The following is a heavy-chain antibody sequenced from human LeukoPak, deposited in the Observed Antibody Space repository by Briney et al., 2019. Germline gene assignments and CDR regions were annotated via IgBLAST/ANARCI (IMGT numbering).Heavy chain of an antibody. Sequence: GASVKVSCKASGYTFTGYYMHWVRQAPGQGLEWMGWINPNSGGTNYAQKFQGRVTMTRDTSISTAYMELSRPRSDDTAVYYCARDGRTRYCSSTSCYRFDPWGQGTLVTVSS. V-gene: IGHV1-2*02. D-gene: IGHD2-2*02. CDR1: GYTFTGYY. J-gene: IGHJ5*02. CDR2: INPNSGGT. CDR3: ARDGRTRYCSSTSCYRFDP.